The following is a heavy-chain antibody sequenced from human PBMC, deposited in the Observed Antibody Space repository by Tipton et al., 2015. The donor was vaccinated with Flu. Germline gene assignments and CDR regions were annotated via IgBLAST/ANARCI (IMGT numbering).Heavy chain of an antibody. CDR1: GGSMKSNY. CDR3: ARDGFGHDGMDV. V-gene: IGHV4-4*07. J-gene: IGHJ6*02. D-gene: IGHD3-16*01. CDR2: IYTSGSS. Sequence: TLSLTCTVSGGSMKSNYWSWIRQPAGRGLEWIGRIYTSGSSNYNPSLESRATISVDTSKSQFSLKLSSVTAADTAVYYCARDGFGHDGMDVWGQGTTVTVSS.